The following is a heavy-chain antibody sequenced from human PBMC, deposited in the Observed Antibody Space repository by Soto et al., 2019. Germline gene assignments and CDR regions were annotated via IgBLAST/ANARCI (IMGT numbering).Heavy chain of an antibody. CDR2: ISSSSRTI. Sequence: EVQLVESGGGLVQPGGSLRLSCAAPGFTFSTYSMNWVRQAPGKGRGGVSYISSSSRTIYYADSVKGRFTISRDNAKNSLYLQMNSLRDEDTAVYYCARAHGDYLNSDYWGQGTLVTVSS. CDR1: GFTFSTYS. V-gene: IGHV3-48*02. D-gene: IGHD4-17*01. J-gene: IGHJ4*02. CDR3: ARAHGDYLNSDY.